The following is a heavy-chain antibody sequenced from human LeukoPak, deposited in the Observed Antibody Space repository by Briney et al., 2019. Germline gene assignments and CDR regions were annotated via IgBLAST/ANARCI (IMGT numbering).Heavy chain of an antibody. J-gene: IGHJ6*02. D-gene: IGHD5-24*01. V-gene: IGHV4-59*01. CDR3: ARLQIYYGMDV. CDR2: ICYSGST. CDR1: VGSISTYY. Sequence: SETLSLTCTVSVGSISTYYWSWIRQPPGKGLEWIGYICYSGSTNYNPSLKSRVTISVDTSKNQFSLKLSSVTAADTAVYYCARLQIYYGMDVWGQGTTVTVSS.